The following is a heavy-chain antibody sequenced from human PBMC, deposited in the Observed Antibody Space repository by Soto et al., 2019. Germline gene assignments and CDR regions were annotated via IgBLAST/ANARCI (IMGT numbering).Heavy chain of an antibody. D-gene: IGHD2-2*01. V-gene: IGHV1-3*01. CDR1: GYTITSYA. CDR2: INAGNGNT. CDR3: ARSVVVPAAPDY. J-gene: IGHJ4*02. Sequence: QVQLVQSGAEVKKPGASVKVSCKASGYTITSYAMHWVRQAPGQRLEWMGWINAGNGNTKYSQKFQGRVTITRDTSASTAYMELSSLRSEDTAVYYCARSVVVPAAPDYWGQGTLVTVSS.